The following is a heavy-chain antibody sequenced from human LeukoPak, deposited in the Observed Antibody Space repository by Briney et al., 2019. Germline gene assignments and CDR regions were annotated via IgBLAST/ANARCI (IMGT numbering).Heavy chain of an antibody. D-gene: IGHD6-13*01. Sequence: GGSQRLSCAASGFTFSSYSMNWVRQAPGKGLEWVSSISSSSSYIYYADSVKGRFTISRDNAKNSLYLQMNSLRAEDTAVYYCAREGAAAGINVYWGQGTLVTVSS. J-gene: IGHJ4*02. CDR1: GFTFSSYS. CDR3: AREGAAAGINVY. V-gene: IGHV3-21*01. CDR2: ISSSSSYI.